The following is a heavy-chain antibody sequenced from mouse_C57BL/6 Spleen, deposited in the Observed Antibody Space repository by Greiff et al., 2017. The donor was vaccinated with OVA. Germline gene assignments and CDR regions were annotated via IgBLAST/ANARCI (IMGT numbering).Heavy chain of an antibody. Sequence: EVHLVESGGGLVKPGGSLKLSCAASGFTFSDYGMHWVRQAPEKGLEWVAYISSGSSTIYYADTVKGRFTISRDNAKNTLFLQLTSLRSEDTAMYYCARNSMYYFDYWGQGTTLTVSS. J-gene: IGHJ2*01. V-gene: IGHV5-17*01. CDR1: GFTFSDYG. CDR3: ARNSMYYFDY. CDR2: ISSGSSTI.